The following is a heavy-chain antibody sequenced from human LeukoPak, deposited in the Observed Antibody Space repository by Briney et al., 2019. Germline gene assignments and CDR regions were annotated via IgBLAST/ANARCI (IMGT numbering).Heavy chain of an antibody. CDR1: GGSISSYY. J-gene: IGHJ5*02. CDR3: ARYYGSYNWFDP. CDR2: ISYRGST. V-gene: IGHV4-59*01. Sequence: SETLSLTCTVSGGSISSYYWSWARQPPGKGLEWIGEISYRGSTNYNPPLKSRVTISVDTSKNQFSLKLSSVTAADTAVYYCARYYGSYNWFDPWGQGTLVTVSS. D-gene: IGHD3-10*01.